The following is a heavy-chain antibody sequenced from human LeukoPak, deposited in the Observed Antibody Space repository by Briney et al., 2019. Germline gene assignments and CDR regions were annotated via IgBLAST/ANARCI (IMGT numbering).Heavy chain of an antibody. CDR3: ATSRGYDFDY. V-gene: IGHV3-48*02. Sequence: GESLRLSCAASGFTFNSYSMTWVRQAPGKGLEWVAYISSSSSSIYYADSVRGRFTISRDNAKNSLYLEMNSLRDEDTAVYYCATSRGYDFDYWGQGTLVTVSS. CDR2: ISSSSSSI. CDR1: GFTFNSYS. D-gene: IGHD2-15*01. J-gene: IGHJ4*02.